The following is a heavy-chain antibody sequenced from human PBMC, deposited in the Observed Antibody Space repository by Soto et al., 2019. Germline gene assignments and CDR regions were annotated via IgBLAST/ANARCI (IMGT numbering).Heavy chain of an antibody. Sequence: ALVKVSCNASGYTFTSYAMHWVRQAPGQRLEWMGWINAGNGNTKYSQKFQGRVTITRDTSASTAYMELSSLRSEDTAVYYCARADDSSGYYASVGMDVWGQGTTVTVSS. V-gene: IGHV1-3*01. D-gene: IGHD3-22*01. CDR1: GYTFTSYA. J-gene: IGHJ6*02. CDR2: INAGNGNT. CDR3: ARADDSSGYYASVGMDV.